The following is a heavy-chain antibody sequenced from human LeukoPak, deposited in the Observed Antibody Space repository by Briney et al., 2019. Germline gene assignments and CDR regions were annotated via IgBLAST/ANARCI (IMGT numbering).Heavy chain of an antibody. CDR2: IKQDGSEK. CDR1: GFTFSSYW. D-gene: IGHD3-10*01. Sequence: GGSLRLSCAASGFTFSSYWMSWVRQAPGKGLEWVANIKQDGSEKYYVDSVEGRFTISRDNAKNSLYLQMNSLRAEDTAVYYCARDGSGSYYYYYMDVWGKGTTVTVSS. CDR3: ARDGSGSYYYYYMDV. V-gene: IGHV3-7*01. J-gene: IGHJ6*03.